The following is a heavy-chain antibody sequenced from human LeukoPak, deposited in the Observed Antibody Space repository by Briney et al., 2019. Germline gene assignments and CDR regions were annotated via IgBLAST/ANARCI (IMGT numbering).Heavy chain of an antibody. Sequence: GGSLRLSCAASGFTFSSYAMSWVRQAPGKGLEWVSAISGSGGSTYYADSVKGRFTTSRDNSKNTLYLQMNSLRAEDTAVYYCAKDQIVVVPAALDYWGQGTLVTVSS. CDR2: ISGSGGST. CDR1: GFTFSSYA. V-gene: IGHV3-23*01. D-gene: IGHD2-2*01. J-gene: IGHJ4*02. CDR3: AKDQIVVVPAALDY.